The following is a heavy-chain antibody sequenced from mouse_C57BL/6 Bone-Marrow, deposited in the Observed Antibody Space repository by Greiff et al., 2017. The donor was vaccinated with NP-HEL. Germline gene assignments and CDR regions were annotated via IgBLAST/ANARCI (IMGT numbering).Heavy chain of an antibody. Sequence: QVQLQQPGAELVKPGASVKVSCKASGYTFTSYWMHWVKQRPGQGLEWIGRIHPSDSDTNYNQKFKGKATLTVDKSSSTAYMQRSSLTSEDTAVYYCAIKGLYYYYCYWYFDVWGTGTTVTVSS. D-gene: IGHD2-4*01. J-gene: IGHJ1*03. CDR1: GYTFTSYW. CDR3: AIKGLYYYYCYWYFDV. V-gene: IGHV1-74*01. CDR2: IHPSDSDT.